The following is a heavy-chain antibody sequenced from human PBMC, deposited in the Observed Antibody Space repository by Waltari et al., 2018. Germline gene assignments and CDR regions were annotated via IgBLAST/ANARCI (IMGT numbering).Heavy chain of an antibody. J-gene: IGHJ4*02. D-gene: IGHD6-13*01. CDR2: IYTSGST. CDR1: AGSISSGSYY. CDR3: ARVGSSSWYRGVYYFDY. V-gene: IGHV4-61*02. Sequence: QVQLQESGPGLVKPSQTLSLTCPVSAGSISSGSYYWSWIRQPAGKGLEWIGRIYTSGSTNYNPSLKSRVTISVDTSKNQFSLKLSSVTAADTAVYYCARVGSSSWYRGVYYFDYWGQGTLVTVSS.